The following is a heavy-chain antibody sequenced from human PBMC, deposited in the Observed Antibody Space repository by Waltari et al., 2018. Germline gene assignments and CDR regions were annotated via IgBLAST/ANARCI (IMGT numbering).Heavy chain of an antibody. J-gene: IGHJ6*02. CDR2: ISYDGSNK. V-gene: IGHV3-30*03. Sequence: VVQPGRSLRLSCAASGFIFSNYGMHWVRQAPGKGLEWVAVISYDGSNKYYAYDGSNKYYSDSVKGRFTISRDNSKHTLYLQMNSLRAEDTAFYYCATLGYCSVGNCHPYYYGMDVWGQGPTVTVSS. D-gene: IGHD2-15*01. CDR3: ATLGYCSVGNCHPYYYGMDV. CDR1: GFIFSNYG.